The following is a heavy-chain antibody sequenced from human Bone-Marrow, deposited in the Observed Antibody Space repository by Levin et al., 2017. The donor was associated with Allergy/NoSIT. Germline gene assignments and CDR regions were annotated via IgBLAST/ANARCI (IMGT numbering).Heavy chain of an antibody. CDR1: GGSFSGYY. V-gene: IGHV4-34*01. D-gene: IGHD6-19*01. CDR3: ARRPYSSGWRNTYYFDY. J-gene: IGHJ4*02. CDR2: INHSGST. Sequence: SQTLSLTCAVYGGSFSGYYWSWIRQPPGKGLEWIGEINHSGSTNYNPSLKSRVTISVDTSKNQFSLKLSSVTAADTAVYYCARRPYSSGWRNTYYFDYWGQGTLVTVSS.